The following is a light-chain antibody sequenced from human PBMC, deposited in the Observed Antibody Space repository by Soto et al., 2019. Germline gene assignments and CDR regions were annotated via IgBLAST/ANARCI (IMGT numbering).Light chain of an antibody. CDR1: QSVSGH. CDR3: QQYGSSLWT. V-gene: IGKV3-20*01. CDR2: GAS. J-gene: IGKJ1*01. Sequence: EIVLTQSPGTLSLSPGERATLSCRASQSVSGHLAWYQQKPGQAPRLLIYGASSRATGIPDRFSGSGSGTDFTLTITRLEPEDFAVYSCQQYGSSLWTFGQGTKVEIK.